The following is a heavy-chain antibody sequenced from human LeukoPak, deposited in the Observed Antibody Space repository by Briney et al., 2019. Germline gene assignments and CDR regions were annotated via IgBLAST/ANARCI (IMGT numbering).Heavy chain of an antibody. Sequence: SETLSLTCAVSSGFISSGGYSWSWIRQPPGKGLKWVGYIHHGGTSCSSPSLKSRVTISVDRSNNQFSLSLSSMTAADTAVYYCTTYHDYGDNRVDYWGQGILVTVSS. J-gene: IGHJ4*02. CDR1: SGFISSGGYS. V-gene: IGHV4-30-2*01. CDR2: IHHGGTS. CDR3: TTYHDYGDNRVDY. D-gene: IGHD4-17*01.